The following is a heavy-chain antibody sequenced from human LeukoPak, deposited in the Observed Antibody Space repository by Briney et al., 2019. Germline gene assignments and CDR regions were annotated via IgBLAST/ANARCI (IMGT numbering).Heavy chain of an antibody. Sequence: ASVKVSCKASGYTFTSYAMNWVRQAPGQGLEWMGWINTNTGNPTYAQGFTGRFVFSLDTSVSTAYLQISSLKAEDTAVYYCARDSGRIAAAGPHPTRYWGQGTLVTVSS. CDR1: GYTFTSYA. D-gene: IGHD6-13*01. CDR2: INTNTGNP. CDR3: ARDSGRIAAAGPHPTRY. J-gene: IGHJ4*02. V-gene: IGHV7-4-1*02.